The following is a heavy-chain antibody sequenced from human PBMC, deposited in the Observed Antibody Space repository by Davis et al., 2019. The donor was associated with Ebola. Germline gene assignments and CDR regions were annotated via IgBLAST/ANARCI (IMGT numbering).Heavy chain of an antibody. J-gene: IGHJ5*02. Sequence: GESLKISCAASGFTFSSYGMHWVRQAPGKGLEWVAVIWYDGSNKYYADSVKGRFTISRDNSKNTLYLQMNSLRAEDTAVYYCAKGGGTSSSDFRRTWGQGTLVTVSS. CDR1: GFTFSSYG. V-gene: IGHV3-33*06. CDR3: AKGGGTSSSDFRRT. D-gene: IGHD6-6*01. CDR2: IWYDGSNK.